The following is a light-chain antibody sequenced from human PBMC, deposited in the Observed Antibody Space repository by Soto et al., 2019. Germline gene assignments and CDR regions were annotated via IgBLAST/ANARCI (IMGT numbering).Light chain of an antibody. V-gene: IGKV1-39*01. CDR1: QSISSY. CDR2: AAS. CDR3: QQSYSTPPYT. J-gene: IGKJ2*01. Sequence: DIQMTQSPSSLSASVGDRVTITCGASQSISSYLNWNQQKPGKAPKILIYAASSLQSGLPSRFSGSRSGTDFTLTISSLQPEDFATYYCQQSYSTPPYTFGQGTKLEIK.